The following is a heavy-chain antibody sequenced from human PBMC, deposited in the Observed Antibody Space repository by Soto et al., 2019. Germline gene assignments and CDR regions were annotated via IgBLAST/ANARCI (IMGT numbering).Heavy chain of an antibody. D-gene: IGHD4-17*01. CDR2: IYYSGST. Sequence: QLQLQESGPGLVKPSETLSLTCTVSGGSISSSSYYWGWIRQPPGKGLEWIGSIYYSGSTYYNPSLKSRVTISVDTSKNQFSLKLSSVTAADTAVYYCARHKGYDYGGNAHFDYWGQGTLVTVSS. V-gene: IGHV4-39*01. CDR1: GGSISSSSYY. CDR3: ARHKGYDYGGNAHFDY. J-gene: IGHJ4*02.